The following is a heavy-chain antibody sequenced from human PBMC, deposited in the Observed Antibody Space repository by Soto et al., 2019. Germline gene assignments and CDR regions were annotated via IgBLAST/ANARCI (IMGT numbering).Heavy chain of an antibody. D-gene: IGHD2-21*02. J-gene: IGHJ3*02. CDR1: GYTFTSYG. V-gene: IGHV1-18*01. CDR2: ISAYNGNT. Sequence: QVQLVQSGAEVKKPGASVKVSCKASGYTFTSYGISWVRQAPGQGLEWMGWISAYNGNTNYAQKLQGRVTMTTDTSTSTAYMELRSLRSDDTAVYYCALGLRFCGGDCYLDDAFDIWGQGTMVTVSS. CDR3: ALGLRFCGGDCYLDDAFDI.